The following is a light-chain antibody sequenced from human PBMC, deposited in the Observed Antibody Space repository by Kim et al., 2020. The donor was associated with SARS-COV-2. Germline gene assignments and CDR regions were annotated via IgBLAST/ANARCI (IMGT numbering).Light chain of an antibody. V-gene: IGKV3-15*01. CDR2: GAS. CDR1: QSVSSN. CDR3: QQYNNWHRT. J-gene: IGKJ1*01. Sequence: VSPGERATRSCRASQSVSSNLAWYQQKPGQSPRLLIYGASTRATGVPARFSGSGSGTEFTLTISSLQSEDFAVYSCQQYNNWHRTFGQGTKVDIK.